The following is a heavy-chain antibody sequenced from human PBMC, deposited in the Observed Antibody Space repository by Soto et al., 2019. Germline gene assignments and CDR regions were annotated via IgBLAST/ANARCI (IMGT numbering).Heavy chain of an antibody. CDR3: ASEYYYDSSGYYYRSFDY. J-gene: IGHJ4*02. CDR2: IYYSGST. CDR1: GGSISSCGYY. D-gene: IGHD3-22*01. Sequence: SETLSLTCTVSGGSISSCGYYGSCIRQHPGKGLEWIGYIYYSGSTYYNPSLKSRVTISVDTSKNQFSLKLSSVTAADTAVYYCASEYYYDSSGYYYRSFDYWGQGTLVTVSS. V-gene: IGHV4-31*03.